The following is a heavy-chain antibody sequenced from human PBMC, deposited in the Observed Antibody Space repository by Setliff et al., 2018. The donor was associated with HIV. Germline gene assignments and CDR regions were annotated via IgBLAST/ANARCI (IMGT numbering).Heavy chain of an antibody. J-gene: IGHJ1*01. CDR2: IYTSGST. Sequence: SETLSLTCIVSGDFISSGSYYWTWIRQPAGKGLEWIGHIYTSGSTNYNPSLKSRVTISVDTSKNQFSLKLSSVTAADTAVYYCARLSRIAAVYFHHWGQGTLVTVSS. V-gene: IGHV4-61*09. D-gene: IGHD6-25*01. CDR3: ARLSRIAAVYFHH. CDR1: GDFISSGSYY.